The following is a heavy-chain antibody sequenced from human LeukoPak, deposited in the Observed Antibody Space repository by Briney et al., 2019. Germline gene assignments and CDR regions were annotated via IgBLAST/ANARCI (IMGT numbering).Heavy chain of an antibody. J-gene: IGHJ4*02. D-gene: IGHD3-22*01. CDR1: GYTFSSYG. V-gene: IGHV1-18*01. Sequence: GASVKVSCKASGYTFSSYGISRVRQAPGQGLEWMGWISAYNGNTNYAQKLQGRVTMTTDTSTSTAYMELRSLRSDDTAVYYCARDLADYYDSSGYYYPPGYFDYWGQGTLVTVSS. CDR2: ISAYNGNT. CDR3: ARDLADYYDSSGYYYPPGYFDY.